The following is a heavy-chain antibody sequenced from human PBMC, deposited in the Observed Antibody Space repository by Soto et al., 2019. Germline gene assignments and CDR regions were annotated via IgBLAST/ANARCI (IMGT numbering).Heavy chain of an antibody. CDR1: GFTFSNYY. V-gene: IGHV3-21*01. CDR2: IRSGRDT. Sequence: GGSLRLSCAVSGFTFSNYYIHWVRQAPGKGLEWVSSIRSGRDTFYADSVKGRFSISRDDATSSVSLQMNSLRGEDTAVYFCAREETAWPLAYGLDVWGQGATVTVSS. J-gene: IGHJ6*02. CDR3: AREETAWPLAYGLDV. D-gene: IGHD2-21*02.